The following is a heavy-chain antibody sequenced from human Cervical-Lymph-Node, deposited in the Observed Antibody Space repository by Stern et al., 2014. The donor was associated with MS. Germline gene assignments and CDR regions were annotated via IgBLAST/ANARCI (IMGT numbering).Heavy chain of an antibody. J-gene: IGHJ3*02. D-gene: IGHD3-22*01. CDR2: IIPIFGTT. CDR3: ARRDYYDSTGYYGDAFDI. V-gene: IGHV1-69*01. CDR1: GGTFSSYA. Sequence: QMQLVQSGAEVKKPGSSVKVSCKASGGTFSSYAISWVRQAPGRGLEWMGVIIPIFGTTKYAQKFQGRVTIIAVGYPTPTSMELSSLRAEDTAVYYCARRDYYDSTGYYGDAFDIWGQGTMVTVSS.